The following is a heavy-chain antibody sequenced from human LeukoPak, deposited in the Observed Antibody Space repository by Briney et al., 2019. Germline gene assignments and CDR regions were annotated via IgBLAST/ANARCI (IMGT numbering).Heavy chain of an antibody. D-gene: IGHD2-21*01. J-gene: IGHJ4*02. CDR3: ARGRSREDSDGYCHFDY. V-gene: IGHV3-7*01. CDR2: IKQDGSEK. CDR1: GFTFSSYW. Sequence: GGSLRLSCAASGFTFSSYWMSWVRQAPGKGLEWVANIKQDGSEKYYVDSVKGRFTISRDNAKNSLYLQMNSLRAEDTAVYYCARGRSREDSDGYCHFDYWGQGILVTVSS.